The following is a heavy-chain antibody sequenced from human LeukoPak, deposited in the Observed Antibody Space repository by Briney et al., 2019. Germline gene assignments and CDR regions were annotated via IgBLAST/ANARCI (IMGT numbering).Heavy chain of an antibody. Sequence: PSETLSLTCAVYGGSFRGYYWSWIRQPPGKGLEWIGEINHSGSTNYNPSLKSRVTISVDTSKNQFSLRMTSLTAADTAVYYCARGIRGVIITTNYYNMDVWGPGTTVTVSS. CDR3: ARGIRGVIITTNYYNMDV. CDR2: INHSGST. V-gene: IGHV4-34*01. D-gene: IGHD3-10*01. CDR1: GGSFRGYY. J-gene: IGHJ6*03.